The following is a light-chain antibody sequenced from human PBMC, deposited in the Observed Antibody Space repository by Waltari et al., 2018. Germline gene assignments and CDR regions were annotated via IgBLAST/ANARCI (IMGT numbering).Light chain of an antibody. V-gene: IGKV4-1*01. Sequence: DLVMTQSPESLSVSLGETATIHFTSSHSVLYNANNKDYFAWYQQKPGQPPKVLIYWASTREFGVPDRFSGSGSGTDFTLTINNLQAEDVAVYYCQQYYDSPWTFGQGTKVEIK. J-gene: IGKJ1*01. CDR1: HSVLYNANNKDY. CDR2: WAS. CDR3: QQYYDSPWT.